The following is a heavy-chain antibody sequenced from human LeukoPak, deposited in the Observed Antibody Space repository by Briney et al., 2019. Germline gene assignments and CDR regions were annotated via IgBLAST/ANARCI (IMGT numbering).Heavy chain of an antibody. CDR3: ARLSGGGNCFDX. V-gene: IGHV4-39*01. CDR2: IYYSGST. CDR1: GGSISSSSYY. J-gene: IGHJ4*02. D-gene: IGHD2-15*01. Sequence: PSETLSLTCTVSGGSISSSSYYWGWIRQPPGKGLEWIGSIYYSGSTYYNPSLKSRVTISVDTSKNQFSLKLSSVTAADTAVYYCARLSGGGNCFDXWGQGTLVTVSS.